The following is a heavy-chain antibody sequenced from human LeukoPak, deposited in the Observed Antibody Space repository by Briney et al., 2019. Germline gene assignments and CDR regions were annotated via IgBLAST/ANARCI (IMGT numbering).Heavy chain of an antibody. CDR3: ARGNPSSRHYFDY. D-gene: IGHD6-6*01. CDR1: GGSFSGYY. J-gene: IGHJ4*02. V-gene: IGHV4-34*01. CDR2: INHSGST. Sequence: SETLSLTCAVYGGSFSGYYWSWIRQPPGKGLEWIGEINHSGSTNYNPSLKSRVTISVDTSKNQLSLKLSSVTAADTAVYYCARGNPSSRHYFDYWGQGTLDTVSS.